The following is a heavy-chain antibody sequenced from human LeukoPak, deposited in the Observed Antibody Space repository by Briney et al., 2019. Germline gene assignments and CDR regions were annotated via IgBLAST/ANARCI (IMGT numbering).Heavy chain of an antibody. J-gene: IGHJ6*02. Sequence: GGSLRLSCAASGFTFSSYAMSWVRQAPGKGLEWVSAISGSGGSTYYADSVKGRFTISRDNSKNALYLQMSSLRAEDTAVYYCAKEMEPWRDNSPYGMDVWGQGTTVTVSS. CDR3: AKEMEPWRDNSPYGMDV. CDR2: ISGSGGST. D-gene: IGHD1-1*01. CDR1: GFTFSSYA. V-gene: IGHV3-23*01.